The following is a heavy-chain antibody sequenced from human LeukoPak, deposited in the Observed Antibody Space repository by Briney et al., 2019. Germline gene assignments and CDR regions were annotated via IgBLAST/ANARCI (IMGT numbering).Heavy chain of an antibody. CDR3: ARDYCTNGVCYHYYYYMDV. CDR2: ISSSSSTI. D-gene: IGHD2-8*01. CDR1: RFTFSSYA. J-gene: IGHJ6*03. Sequence: GGSLRLSCAASRFTFSSYALNWVRQAPGKGLEWVAYISSSSSTIYYADSVKGRFTISRDNAKNSLYLQMNSLRAEDTAVYYCARDYCTNGVCYHYYYYMDVWGKGTTVTVSS. V-gene: IGHV3-48*01.